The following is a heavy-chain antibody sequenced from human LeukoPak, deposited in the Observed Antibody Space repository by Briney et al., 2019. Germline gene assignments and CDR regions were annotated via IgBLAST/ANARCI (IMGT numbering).Heavy chain of an antibody. D-gene: IGHD4-17*01. CDR1: GFTFSGSA. Sequence: PGGSLRLSCAASGFTFSGSAMHCVRQASGKGLEWVGRIRSKANSYGTAYAASVKGRFTISRDDSKNTAYLQMNSLKTEDTAVYYCTSPTTGTGLYYYYMDVWGKGTTVTVSS. J-gene: IGHJ6*03. CDR3: TSPTTGTGLYYYYMDV. V-gene: IGHV3-73*01. CDR2: IRSKANSYGT.